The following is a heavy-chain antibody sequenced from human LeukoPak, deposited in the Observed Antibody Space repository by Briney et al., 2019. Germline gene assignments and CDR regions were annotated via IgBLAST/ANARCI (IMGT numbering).Heavy chain of an antibody. CDR2: ILQDAETT. Sequence: GGSVRLSCAASGFSFSTSMMSWVRRVPGQGLEWVSTILQDAETTYYADSVRGRFTISRDNFKDTLFLQMSSLRAEDTAVYYCATDGAGFDTWGQGVLVTVSS. V-gene: IGHV3-23*01. J-gene: IGHJ5*02. CDR3: ATDGAGFDT. CDR1: GFSFSTSM.